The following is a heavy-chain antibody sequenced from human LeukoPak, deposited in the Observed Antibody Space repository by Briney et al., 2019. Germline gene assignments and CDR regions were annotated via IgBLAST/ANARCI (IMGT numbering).Heavy chain of an antibody. V-gene: IGHV4-4*07. CDR2: VYTSGST. D-gene: IGHD1-7*01. Sequence: SETLSLTCSVSGGSISGYYWTWLRQPAGKGLEWIGRVYTSGSTHYNPSLKSRLTMSVDTSKNQFSLKLSSVTAADTAVYYCARLITGTTTAFDIWGQGTMVTVSS. CDR3: ARLITGTTTAFDI. J-gene: IGHJ3*02. CDR1: GGSISGYY.